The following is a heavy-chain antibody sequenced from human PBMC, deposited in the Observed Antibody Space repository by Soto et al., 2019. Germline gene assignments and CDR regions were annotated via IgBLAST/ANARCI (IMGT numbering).Heavy chain of an antibody. V-gene: IGHV3-30*18. CDR3: AKDSSFSISALLDY. CDR1: GFTFSSYG. J-gene: IGHJ4*02. D-gene: IGHD3-10*01. Sequence: GGSLRLSCAASGFTFSSYGMHWVRQAPGKGLEWVAVISYDGSNKYYADSVKGRFTISRDNSKNTLYLQMNSLRAEDTAVYYCAKDSSFSISALLDYWGQGTLVTLSS. CDR2: ISYDGSNK.